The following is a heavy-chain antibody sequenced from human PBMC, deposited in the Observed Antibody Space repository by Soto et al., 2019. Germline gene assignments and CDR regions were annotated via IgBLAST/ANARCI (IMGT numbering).Heavy chain of an antibody. D-gene: IGHD6-13*01. V-gene: IGHV4-59*01. CDR3: AREGSYSSSPYYYGMDV. CDR2: IYYSGST. Sequence: QVQLQESGPGLMKPSETLSLTCTVSGGSISSYYWSWIRQPPGKGLEWIGYIYYSGSTNYNPSLKSRVTISVDTSKNQFSLKLSSVTAADTAVYYCAREGSYSSSPYYYGMDVWGQGTTVTVSS. CDR1: GGSISSYY. J-gene: IGHJ6*02.